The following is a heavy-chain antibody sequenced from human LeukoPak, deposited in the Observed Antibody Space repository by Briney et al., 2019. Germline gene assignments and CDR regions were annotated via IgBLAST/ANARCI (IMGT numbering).Heavy chain of an antibody. J-gene: IGHJ5*02. CDR2: MNPNSGNT. CDR1: GYTFTSYD. V-gene: IGHV1-8*03. CDR3: ARGPQWLIGDILTGYYP. Sequence: ASVKVSCKASGYTFTSYDINWVRQATGQGLEWMGWMNPNSGNTGYAQKFQGRVTITRNTSISTAYMELSSLRSEDTAVYYCARGPQWLIGDILTGYYPWGQGTLVTVSS. D-gene: IGHD3-9*01.